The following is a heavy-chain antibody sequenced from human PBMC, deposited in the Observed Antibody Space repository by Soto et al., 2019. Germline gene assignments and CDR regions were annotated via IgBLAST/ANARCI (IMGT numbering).Heavy chain of an antibody. CDR3: ARPSPLGYYDSSGYYNTGNDAFDI. CDR2: IYPGDSDT. J-gene: IGHJ3*02. V-gene: IGHV5-51*01. D-gene: IGHD3-22*01. CDR1: GYSFTSYW. Sequence: GESLKISCKGSGYSFTSYWIGWVRQMPGKGLEWMGIIYPGDSDTRYSPSFQGQVTISADKSISTAYLQWSSLKASDTAMYYCARPSPLGYYDSSGYYNTGNDAFDIWGQGTMVTVSS.